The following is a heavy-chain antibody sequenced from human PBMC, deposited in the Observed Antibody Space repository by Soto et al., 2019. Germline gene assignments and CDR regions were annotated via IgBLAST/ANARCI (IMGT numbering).Heavy chain of an antibody. J-gene: IGHJ4*02. CDR1: GLTFSSYG. Sequence: GGSLRLSFAASGLTFSSYGMQGVLQAPGKGLEWVAVISYDVSNKYYAHSVKGRFTISRDNSKTTLYLQMNSLRAEDTAVYYCAKGRYFTDYWGQATLVTVSS. CDR3: AKGRYFTDY. V-gene: IGHV3-30*18. D-gene: IGHD1-1*01. CDR2: ISYDVSNK.